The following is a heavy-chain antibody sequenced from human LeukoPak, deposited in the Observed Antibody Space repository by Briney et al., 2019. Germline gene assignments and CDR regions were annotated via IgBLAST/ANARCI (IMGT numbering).Heavy chain of an antibody. CDR1: GGSINNYY. CDR3: ANSYDGKIVPFDN. J-gene: IGHJ4*02. V-gene: IGHV4-4*09. D-gene: IGHD4-23*01. CDR2: IHTSGST. Sequence: PSDTLSLTCSVSGGSINNYYWSWIRQPPGKGLEWIAYIHTSGSTNYNPAFKSRVTLSVDTSKSQFSLRLNSVTASDTAVYYCANSYDGKIVPFDNWGQGTLVTVSS.